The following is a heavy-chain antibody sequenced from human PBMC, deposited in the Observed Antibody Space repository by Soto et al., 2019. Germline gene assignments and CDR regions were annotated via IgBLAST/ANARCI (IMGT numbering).Heavy chain of an antibody. Sequence: PSETLSLTCTVSGGSISSGDYYWSWIRQPPGKGLEWIGYIYYSGSTFYNPSLKNRVTISLDTSKIQFSLKLSSVTAADTAVDYCVREGGDNWLDPWGQGTLVTVSS. CDR2: IYYSGST. D-gene: IGHD3-16*01. J-gene: IGHJ5*02. V-gene: IGHV4-30-4*01. CDR3: VREGGDNWLDP. CDR1: GGSISSGDYY.